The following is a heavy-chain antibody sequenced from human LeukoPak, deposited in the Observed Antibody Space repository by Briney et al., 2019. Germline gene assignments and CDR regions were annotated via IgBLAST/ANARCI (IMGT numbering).Heavy chain of an antibody. D-gene: IGHD1-26*01. J-gene: IGHJ4*02. CDR3: ARAPGWELLFSDY. Sequence: GGSLRLSCAASGFTFSSYWMSWVRQAPGKGLEWVTNIKQDGSEKYYVDSVKGRFTISRDNAKNSLYLQMNSLRAEDTAVYYCARAPGWELLFSDYWGQGTLVTVSS. V-gene: IGHV3-7*01. CDR1: GFTFSSYW. CDR2: IKQDGSEK.